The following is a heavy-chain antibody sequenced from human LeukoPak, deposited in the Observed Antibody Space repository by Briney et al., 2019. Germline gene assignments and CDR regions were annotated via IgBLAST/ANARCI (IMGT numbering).Heavy chain of an antibody. CDR2: IGTIDDT. CDR1: GFTFSRSD. Sequence: GGSLRLSCAASGFTFSRSDMHWVRQGTGKGLEWVSAIGTIDDTYYPGSVKGRFTISRENAKNSLYLQMDSLRAEDTAVYYCVREGVSSSWSNWYFDLWGRGTLVTVSS. J-gene: IGHJ2*01. D-gene: IGHD6-13*01. CDR3: VREGVSSSWSNWYFDL. V-gene: IGHV3-13*01.